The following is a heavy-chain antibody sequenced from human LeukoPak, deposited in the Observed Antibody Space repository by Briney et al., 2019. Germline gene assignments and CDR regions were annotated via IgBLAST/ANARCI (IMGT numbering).Heavy chain of an antibody. CDR1: GFTFSSYG. D-gene: IGHD1-26*01. J-gene: IGHJ4*02. CDR3: ASRIVGTTTGYFDY. Sequence: GRSLRLSCAASGFTFSSYGMHWVRQAPGKGLEWVSVISGSGGSTYYADSVKGRLTISRDNSKNTLYLQMNSLRAEDTAVYYCASRIVGTTTGYFDYWGQGTLVTVSS. V-gene: IGHV3-23*01. CDR2: ISGSGGST.